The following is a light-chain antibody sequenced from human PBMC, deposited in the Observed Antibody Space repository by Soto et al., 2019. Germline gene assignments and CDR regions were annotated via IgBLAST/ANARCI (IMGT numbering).Light chain of an antibody. CDR2: EVS. Sequence: QSVLTQPPSASGSPGQSVTISCTGTSSDVGGYNYVSWYQRHPGRAPKLIIYEVSQRPSEVPDRFSGSKSGNTASLTVSGLQAEDEADYYCSSYAGSNNVVFGGGTQLTVL. J-gene: IGLJ2*01. CDR3: SSYAGSNNVV. V-gene: IGLV2-8*01. CDR1: SSDVGGYNY.